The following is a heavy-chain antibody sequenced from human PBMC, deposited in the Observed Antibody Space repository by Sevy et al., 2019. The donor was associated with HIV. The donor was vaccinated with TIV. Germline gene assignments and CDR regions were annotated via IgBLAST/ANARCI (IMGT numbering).Heavy chain of an antibody. CDR1: GFTFSSYS. D-gene: IGHD1-26*01. CDR2: ISSSSSTI. V-gene: IGHV3-48*02. J-gene: IGHJ3*02. Sequence: GGSLRLSCAASGFTFSSYSMNWVRQAPGKGLEWVSYISSSSSTIYYADSVKGRFTISRDNAKNSLYLHMNSLRDEDTAVYYCARDNRRVGATDAFDIWGQGTMVTVSS. CDR3: ARDNRRVGATDAFDI.